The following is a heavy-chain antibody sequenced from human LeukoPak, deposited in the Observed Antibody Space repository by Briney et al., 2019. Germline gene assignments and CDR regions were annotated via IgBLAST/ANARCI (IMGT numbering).Heavy chain of an antibody. CDR3: ARDYIDSYTDLYYGMDV. CDR1: GDSISSGGYY. D-gene: IGHD2-2*02. CDR2: IYYSGST. J-gene: IGHJ6*02. V-gene: IGHV4-31*03. Sequence: MPSETLTLTCTVSGDSISSGGYYWSWIRQHPGKGLEWIGYIYYSGSTYYNPSLKSRVTISVATSKNQFSLKLSSVTAADTAVYYCARDYIDSYTDLYYGMDVWGQGTLVTVSS.